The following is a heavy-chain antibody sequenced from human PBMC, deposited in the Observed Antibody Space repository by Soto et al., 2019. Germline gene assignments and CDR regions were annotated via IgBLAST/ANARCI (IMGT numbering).Heavy chain of an antibody. Sequence: GGSLRLSCAASGFTFSSYWMSWVRQAPGKGLEWVANIKQDGSEKYYVDSVKGRFTISRDNAKNSLYLQMNSLRAEDTAVYYCAKGFLEWLFFFDYWGQGTLVTVSS. D-gene: IGHD3-3*01. J-gene: IGHJ4*02. CDR1: GFTFSSYW. CDR2: IKQDGSEK. V-gene: IGHV3-7*01. CDR3: AKGFLEWLFFFDY.